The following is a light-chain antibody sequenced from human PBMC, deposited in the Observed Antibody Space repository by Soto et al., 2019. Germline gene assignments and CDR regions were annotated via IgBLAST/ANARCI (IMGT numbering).Light chain of an antibody. Sequence: IVMTPSPATLSVSPVERANLSCRASQSVGTKLAWYQQTPGQAPRLLIYGASNRATGVPARISGSVSGTEFTLTIASLQSEDFAVYYCQQGSNWSTFGQGTRLEIK. CDR1: QSVGTK. J-gene: IGKJ5*01. V-gene: IGKV3-15*01. CDR2: GAS. CDR3: QQGSNWST.